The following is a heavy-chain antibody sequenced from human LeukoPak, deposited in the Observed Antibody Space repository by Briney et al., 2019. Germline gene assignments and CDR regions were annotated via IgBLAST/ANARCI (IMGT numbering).Heavy chain of an antibody. J-gene: IGHJ4*02. CDR1: GFTFEDYA. CDR3: YCSGGSCYPPY. Sequence: GGSLRLSCAASGFTFEDYAMHWVRQASGKGLEWVGRIRSKANSYATAYAASVKGRFTISRDDSKNTAYLQMNSLKTEDTAVYYCYCSGGSCYPPYWGQGTLVTVSS. CDR2: IRSKANSYAT. V-gene: IGHV3-73*01. D-gene: IGHD2-15*01.